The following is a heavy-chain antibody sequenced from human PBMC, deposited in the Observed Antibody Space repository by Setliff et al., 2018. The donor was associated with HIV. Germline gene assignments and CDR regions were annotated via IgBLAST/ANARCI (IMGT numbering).Heavy chain of an antibody. D-gene: IGHD3-22*01. V-gene: IGHV1-2*04. CDR1: GYSFTDYY. CDR2: INPKSDGT. CDR3: ARHDSGGYYSLDY. Sequence: ASVKVSCKASGYSFTDYYIHWVRQAPGQGLEWMGWINPKSDGTNCAQKFQGWITMTRDTSISTAYMELSRLRSDDTAVYYCARHDSGGYYSLDYWGQGTLVTVSS. J-gene: IGHJ4*02.